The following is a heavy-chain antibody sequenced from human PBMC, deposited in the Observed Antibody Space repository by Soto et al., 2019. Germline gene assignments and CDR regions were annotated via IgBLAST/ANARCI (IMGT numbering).Heavy chain of an antibody. Sequence: GGSLRLSCAASGFTFDDYAMHWVRQAPGKGLEWVSGISWNSGSIDYADSVKGRFTISRHNSKNSLYLQMNSLRAEDTALYYCAKDIAVAGRGGEAFDIWGQGTMVTVSS. CDR2: ISWNSGSI. J-gene: IGHJ3*02. D-gene: IGHD6-19*01. V-gene: IGHV3-9*01. CDR1: GFTFDDYA. CDR3: AKDIAVAGRGGEAFDI.